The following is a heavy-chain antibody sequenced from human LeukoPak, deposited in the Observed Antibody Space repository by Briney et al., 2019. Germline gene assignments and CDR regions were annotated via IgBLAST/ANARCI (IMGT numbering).Heavy chain of an antibody. Sequence: SQTLSLTCTVSGGSISSDTHYWSRIRQPAGKGLEWIGRVYSSVITNYNPSLKSRLTISVDTSKNQFSLKLSSVTAADTAVYYCARRMATRPYYFDYWGQGILVTVSS. CDR3: ARRMATRPYYFDY. CDR1: GGSISSDTHY. CDR2: VYSSVIT. J-gene: IGHJ4*02. D-gene: IGHD5-24*01. V-gene: IGHV4-61*02.